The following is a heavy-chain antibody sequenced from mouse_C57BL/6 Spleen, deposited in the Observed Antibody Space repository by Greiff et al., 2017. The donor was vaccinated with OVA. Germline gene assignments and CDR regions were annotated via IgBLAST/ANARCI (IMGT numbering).Heavy chain of an antibody. Sequence: VQLQQPGAELVKPGASVKLSCKASGYTFTSYWMQWVKQRPGQGLEWIGEVDPSASYTNYNQKFKGKATLTVDTSSSTAYMQVSSLTSDDSAVYYCARRGSTMVTTRDYWGQGTTLTVSS. J-gene: IGHJ2*01. CDR1: GYTFTSYW. CDR3: ARRGSTMVTTRDY. D-gene: IGHD2-2*01. V-gene: IGHV1-50*01. CDR2: VDPSASYT.